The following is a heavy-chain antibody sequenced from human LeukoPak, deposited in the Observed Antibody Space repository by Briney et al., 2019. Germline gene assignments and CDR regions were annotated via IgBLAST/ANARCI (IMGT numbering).Heavy chain of an antibody. CDR3: ARQEQTAMASWYFDL. D-gene: IGHD5-18*01. Sequence: SETLSLTCAVSGGSISSSNWWSWVRQPPGKGLEWIGEIYHSGSTNYNPSLKSRVTISVDKSKNQFSLKLSSVTAADTAVYYCARQEQTAMASWYFDLWGRGTLVTVSS. CDR1: GGSISSSNW. CDR2: IYHSGST. V-gene: IGHV4-4*02. J-gene: IGHJ2*01.